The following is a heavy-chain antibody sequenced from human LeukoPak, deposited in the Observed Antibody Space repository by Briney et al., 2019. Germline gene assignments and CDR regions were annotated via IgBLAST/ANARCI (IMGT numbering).Heavy chain of an antibody. CDR1: GFIFSSYP. CDR2: INGGGSFT. V-gene: IGHV3-23*03. J-gene: IGHJ4*02. D-gene: IGHD2-15*01. CDR3: AKAEGYCSGTWCFRWFDW. Sequence: GGSLRLSCAASGFIFSSYPLNWVRQDPGKGLQRVSIINGGGSFTSYADSVKGRLTISRDNSKNTLYLQMNSLRAEDTAVYYCAKAEGYCSGTWCFRWFDWWGQGTLVTVSS.